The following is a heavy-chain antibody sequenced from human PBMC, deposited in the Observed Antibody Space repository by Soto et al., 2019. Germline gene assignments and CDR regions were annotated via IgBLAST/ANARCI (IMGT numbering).Heavy chain of an antibody. CDR2: INAGNGNT. D-gene: IGHD2-21*02. Sequence: ASVKVSCKASGYTFTSYAMHWVRQAPGQRLEWMGWINAGNGNTKYSQKFQGRVTITRDTSASTAYMELSSLRSEDTAVYYCAGGRVTGSFYYYYMDVWGKGTTVTVSS. V-gene: IGHV1-3*01. CDR1: GYTFTSYA. CDR3: AGGRVTGSFYYYYMDV. J-gene: IGHJ6*03.